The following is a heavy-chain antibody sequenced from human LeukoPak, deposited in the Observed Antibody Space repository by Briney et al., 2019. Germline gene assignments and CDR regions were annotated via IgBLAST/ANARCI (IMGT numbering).Heavy chain of an antibody. CDR1: VYHLSSGYY. CDR2: GFHIGMT. CDR3: VRYTSKGQPPMIRVAFPDH. V-gene: IGHV4-38-2*01. Sequence: MSSETLSLTCAVSVYHLSSGYYWGWLRQPLGNGLQWIGSGFHIGMTYYTPSLKSRVTISLDTSRNGLSLKLNSMTAADTAVYFCVRYTSKGQPPMIRVAFPDHWGRGTLVTVSS. J-gene: IGHJ4*01. D-gene: IGHD3-22*01.